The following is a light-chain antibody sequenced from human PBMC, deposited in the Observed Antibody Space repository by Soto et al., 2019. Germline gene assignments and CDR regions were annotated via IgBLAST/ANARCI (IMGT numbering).Light chain of an antibody. CDR3: QQYDKLPYT. J-gene: IGKJ2*01. V-gene: IGKV1-33*01. CDR1: QDISNY. CDR2: DAS. Sequence: DSQMTQSPSSLSASVGDRVTITCQASQDISNYLNWYQQKPGKAPKLLIYDASNLETAVTSRFSGRGSGTAFTFTISSLQPEDIATYYCQQYDKLPYTFGQGTKLEIK.